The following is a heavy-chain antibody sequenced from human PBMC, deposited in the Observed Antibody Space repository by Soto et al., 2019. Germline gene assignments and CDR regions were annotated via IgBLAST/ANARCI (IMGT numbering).Heavy chain of an antibody. CDR1: GYTFTSYA. D-gene: IGHD5-12*01. J-gene: IGHJ3*02. V-gene: IGHV1-3*01. Sequence: ASVKVSCKASGYTFTSYAMHWVRQAPGQRLEWMGWINAGNGNTKYSQKLQGRVTMTTDTSTSTAYMELRSLRSDDTAVYYCARVRVDIVATGDDAFDIWGQGTMVTVSS. CDR2: INAGNGNT. CDR3: ARVRVDIVATGDDAFDI.